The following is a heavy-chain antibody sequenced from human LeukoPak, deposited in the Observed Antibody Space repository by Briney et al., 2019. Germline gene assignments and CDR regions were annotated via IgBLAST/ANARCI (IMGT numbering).Heavy chain of an antibody. V-gene: IGHV3-21*01. J-gene: IGHJ4*02. D-gene: IGHD1-7*01. CDR3: ARVSQAPNYAFDY. Sequence: PGGSLRLSCAASGFTFSSYSMNWVRQAPGNGLEWVSSISSSSSYIYYADSVKGRFTISRDNAKNSLYLQMNSLRAEDTAVYYCARVSQAPNYAFDYWGQGTLVTVSS. CDR2: ISSSSSYI. CDR1: GFTFSSYS.